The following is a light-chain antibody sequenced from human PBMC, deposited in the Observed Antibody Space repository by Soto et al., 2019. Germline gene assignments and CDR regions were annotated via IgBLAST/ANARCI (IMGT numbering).Light chain of an antibody. Sequence: QSALTQPRSVSGSPGHSVTISCSGSSSDVGGYNFVSWYQQHPGKAPKLMIYDVSKRPSGVPGRFSGSKSDNTASLNISGLQAEDEADYYCCSNAGSYTWVFGGGTKLTVL. CDR1: SSDVGGYNF. CDR2: DVS. J-gene: IGLJ3*02. CDR3: CSNAGSYTWV. V-gene: IGLV2-11*01.